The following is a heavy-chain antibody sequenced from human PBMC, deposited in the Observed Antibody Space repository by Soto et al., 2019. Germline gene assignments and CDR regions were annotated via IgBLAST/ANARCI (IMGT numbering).Heavy chain of an antibody. D-gene: IGHD6-19*01. CDR1: GLIFSSYS. V-gene: IGHV3-21*01. Sequence: GGSLRLSCEVSGLIFSSYSMDWVRQAPGKGLEWVSSISSTSYYIYYADSVKGRFTISRDNAKNSLYLQMNSLSAEDTAVYYCGRNLYGSGWSIEYWGQGTLVTVSS. CDR3: GRNLYGSGWSIEY. J-gene: IGHJ4*02. CDR2: ISSTSYYI.